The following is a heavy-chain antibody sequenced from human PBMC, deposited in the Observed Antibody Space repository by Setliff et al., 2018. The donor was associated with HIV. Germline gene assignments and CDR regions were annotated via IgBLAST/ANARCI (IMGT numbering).Heavy chain of an antibody. V-gene: IGHV3-30*03. CDR1: GFSFKDYG. Sequence: SLRLSCVASGFSFKDYGMHWVRQAPGKGLEWVAVISDDGSKTYYTDSVKGRLTISRDNSKDTLYLQMNRLRGDDTALYFCARCPASEYSFWSGYLNHYYYYMDVWGKGTTVTRLL. D-gene: IGHD3-3*01. CDR2: ISDDGSKT. CDR3: ARCPASEYSFWSGYLNHYYYYMDV. J-gene: IGHJ6*03.